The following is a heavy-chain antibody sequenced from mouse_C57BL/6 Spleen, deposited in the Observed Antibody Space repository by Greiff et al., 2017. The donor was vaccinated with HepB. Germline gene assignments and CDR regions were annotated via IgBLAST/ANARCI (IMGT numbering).Heavy chain of an antibody. V-gene: IGHV14-1*01. Sequence: EVKLQESGAELVRPGASVKLSCTASGFNINDYYMHWVKQRPEQGLEWIGRIDPEDGDTEDAPKFQGKTTMTADTSSNTAYLQISSLTSEDTAVYYCISGTHYFDYWGQGTTLTVSS. J-gene: IGHJ2*01. D-gene: IGHD4-1*01. CDR3: ISGTHYFDY. CDR1: GFNINDYY. CDR2: IDPEDGDT.